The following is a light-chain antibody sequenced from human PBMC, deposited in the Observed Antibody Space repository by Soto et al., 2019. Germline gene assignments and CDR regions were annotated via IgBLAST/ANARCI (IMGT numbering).Light chain of an antibody. V-gene: IGKV3-11*01. CDR3: QQRSSWPSYT. Sequence: EIVLTQSPATLSLSPGERASLSCRASQSVSSYLAWYQQKPGQAPRPLIYDASNRATGIPARFSGSGSGTDFTLSISSLEPEDFAVYYCQQRSSWPSYTFGQGTKVDTK. CDR1: QSVSSY. J-gene: IGKJ2*01. CDR2: DAS.